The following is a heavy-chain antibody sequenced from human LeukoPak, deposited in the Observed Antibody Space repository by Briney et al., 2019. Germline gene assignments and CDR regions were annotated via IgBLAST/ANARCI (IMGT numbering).Heavy chain of an antibody. Sequence: ASVKVSCKASGYTFTGYYMHWVRQAPGQGLEWMGRINPNSGGTNYAQKFQGRVTMTRDTSISTAYMELSRLRSDDTAVYYCAREALNRRIAVAGWFDPWGQGNLVTVSS. D-gene: IGHD6-19*01. CDR2: INPNSGGT. V-gene: IGHV1-2*06. J-gene: IGHJ5*02. CDR3: AREALNRRIAVAGWFDP. CDR1: GYTFTGYY.